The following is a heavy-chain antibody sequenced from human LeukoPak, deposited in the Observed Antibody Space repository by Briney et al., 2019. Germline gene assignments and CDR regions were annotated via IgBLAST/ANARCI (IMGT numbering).Heavy chain of an antibody. Sequence: GGSLRLSCAAFGFTFSRYSMNWVRQAPGAGLEWVSTISSTSSSIYYADSVKGRFTISRDNAKNSVYLQMNSLRAEDTAVYYCARDLDSSSWAFGGQGTLVTVSS. J-gene: IGHJ4*02. D-gene: IGHD6-13*01. CDR3: ARDLDSSSWAF. CDR2: ISSTSSSI. CDR1: GFTFSRYS. V-gene: IGHV3-21*01.